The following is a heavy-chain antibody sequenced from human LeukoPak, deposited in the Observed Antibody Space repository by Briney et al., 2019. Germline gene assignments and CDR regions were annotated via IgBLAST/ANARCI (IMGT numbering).Heavy chain of an antibody. D-gene: IGHD3-16*01. CDR3: ARAGGLSWFDP. J-gene: IGHJ5*02. V-gene: IGHV1-2*06. CDR2: INPNSGGT. Sequence: ASVKVSCKASGYTFTDKYMHWVRQAPGQGLEWMGRINPNSGGTNYVQKFQGRVTMTTDTSMSTAYMELSRLTSDDTAVYYCARAGGLSWFDPWGQGTLVTVSS. CDR1: GYTFTDKY.